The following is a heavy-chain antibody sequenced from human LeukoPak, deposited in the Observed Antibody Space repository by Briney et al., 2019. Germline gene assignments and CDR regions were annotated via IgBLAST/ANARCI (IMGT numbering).Heavy chain of an antibody. Sequence: SGPTLVKPTQTLTLTCTFSGFSLSTSGVGVGWIRQPPGKALEWLALIYWNDDKRYSPSLKSRLTITKDTSKNQVVLTMTNMDPVDTATYYCAHGRVAMAPGVFDYWGQGTLVTVSS. CDR3: AHGRVAMAPGVFDY. CDR1: GFSLSTSGVG. V-gene: IGHV2-5*01. CDR2: IYWNDDK. D-gene: IGHD3-10*01. J-gene: IGHJ4*02.